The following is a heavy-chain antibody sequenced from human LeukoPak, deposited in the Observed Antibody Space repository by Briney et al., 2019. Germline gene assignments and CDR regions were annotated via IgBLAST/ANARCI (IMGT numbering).Heavy chain of an antibody. CDR2: TGNTET. J-gene: IGHJ4*02. V-gene: IGHV3-23*01. CDR1: GITLSNYG. Sequence: PGGSLRLSCVVSGITLSNYGMGWVRQAPGKGLEWVATTGNTETFYADSVTGRFTISRDNSKNTVNLQMNRLRVEDTAIYYCAKDWIQFNRVFDCFDSWGQGTLVTVSS. D-gene: IGHD5-18*01. CDR3: AKDWIQFNRVFDCFDS.